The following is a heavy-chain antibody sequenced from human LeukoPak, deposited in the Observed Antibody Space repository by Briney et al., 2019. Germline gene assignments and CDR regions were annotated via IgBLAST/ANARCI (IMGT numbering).Heavy chain of an antibody. D-gene: IGHD5-18*01. CDR1: GGTFSSYA. J-gene: IGHJ6*03. CDR3: ARTTEGGYTYDYFYYYYMDV. V-gene: IGHV1-69*06. Sequence: SVKVSCKASGGTFSSYAISWVRQAPGQGLEWMGGIIPIFGTANYAQKFQGRVTITADKSTSTAYMELSSLRSEDKAVYYCARTTEGGYTYDYFYYYYMDVWGKGTTVTISS. CDR2: IIPIFGTA.